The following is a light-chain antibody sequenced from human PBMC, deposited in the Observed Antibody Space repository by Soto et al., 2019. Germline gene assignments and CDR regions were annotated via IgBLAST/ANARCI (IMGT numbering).Light chain of an antibody. CDR3: LQYSSHSWT. CDR2: KAS. CDR1: QSINSW. J-gene: IGKJ1*01. V-gene: IGKV1-5*03. Sequence: DIQMTQSPSTLSASVGDRVTITCRASQSINSWLAWYQHKPGKAPKLLIYKASSLESGVPSRFSGSGSGTEFTLTITTLPPEDFASYHCLQYSSHSWTFGQETKVEMK.